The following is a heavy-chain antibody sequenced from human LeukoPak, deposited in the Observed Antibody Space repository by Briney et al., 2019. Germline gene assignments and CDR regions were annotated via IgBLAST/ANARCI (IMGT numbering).Heavy chain of an antibody. J-gene: IGHJ4*02. CDR2: ITGSGGNT. D-gene: IGHD3-9*01. Sequence: GASLRLSCAASGFTFSNYAMSWVRQAPGKGLEWVSAITGSGGNTYYADSGKGRFTISRDNSKNTVFLQMNSLRAEDTAVYYCAKWGDYDVLTGHYVSDYWGQGTLVTVSS. CDR3: AKWGDYDVLTGHYVSDY. CDR1: GFTFSNYA. V-gene: IGHV3-23*01.